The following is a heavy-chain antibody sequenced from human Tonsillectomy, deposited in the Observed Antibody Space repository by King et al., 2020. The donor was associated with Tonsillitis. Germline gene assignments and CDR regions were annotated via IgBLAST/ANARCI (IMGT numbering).Heavy chain of an antibody. CDR2: ISGNSGST. D-gene: IGHD2-2*01. CDR3: AKEFVVVPAANDAFDS. V-gene: IGHV3-23*04. CDR1: GFTFSNYA. J-gene: IGHJ3*02. Sequence: VQLVESGGGLVQPGGSLRLSCAASGFTFSNYAMSWVRQAPGKGLEWVSAISGNSGSTYYADSVKGRFTISRDNSKNTLSLQMTSLRAEDTAVYYCAKEFVVVPAANDAFDSWGQGTMVTVSS.